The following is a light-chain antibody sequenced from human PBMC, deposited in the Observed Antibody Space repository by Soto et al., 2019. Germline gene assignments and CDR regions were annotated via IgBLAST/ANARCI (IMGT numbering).Light chain of an antibody. CDR1: DSISRN. Sequence: DIQLTQSPSSLSPSVGDRITLACRASDSISRNVNWYQQMPGKAPSLLIYAARDLQSGVPGRFSGSGSGTEFNLTISSLQPEDLATYYCQQSHSTPYTFGQGTKLEI. CDR3: QQSHSTPYT. CDR2: AAR. J-gene: IGKJ2*01. V-gene: IGKV1-39*01.